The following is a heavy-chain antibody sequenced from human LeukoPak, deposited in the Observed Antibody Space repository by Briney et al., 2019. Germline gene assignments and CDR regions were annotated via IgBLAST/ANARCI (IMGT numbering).Heavy chain of an antibody. CDR3: ARGGVQLWWTYFDY. D-gene: IGHD5-18*01. CDR1: GYTFTSYD. J-gene: IGHJ4*02. Sequence: ASVKVSCKASGYTFTSYDINWVRQATGQGLEWMGWMNPNSGNTGYAQKFQGRVTITRDTSASTAYIELSSLRSEDTAVYYCARGGVQLWWTYFDYWGQGTLVTVSS. V-gene: IGHV1-8*01. CDR2: MNPNSGNT.